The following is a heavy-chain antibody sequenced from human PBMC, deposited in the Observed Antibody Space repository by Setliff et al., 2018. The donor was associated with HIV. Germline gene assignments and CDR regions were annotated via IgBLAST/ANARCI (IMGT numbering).Heavy chain of an antibody. D-gene: IGHD2-2*03. CDR2: IIPIFDTA. CDR1: GGTFSSSA. V-gene: IGHV1-69*13. J-gene: IGHJ4*02. Sequence: ASVKVSCKASGGTFSSSAISWVRQAPGQGLEWMGGIIPIFDTANYAQKFQGRVTITADDATSTAYMELSSLRSEETAIYYCARDPYGYCTTTTCYVPGYWGQGTLGTAPQ. CDR3: ARDPYGYCTTTTCYVPGY.